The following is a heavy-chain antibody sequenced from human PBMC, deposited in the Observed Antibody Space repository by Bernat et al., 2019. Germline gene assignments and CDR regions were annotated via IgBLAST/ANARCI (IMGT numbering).Heavy chain of an antibody. Sequence: QVQLVQSGAEVKKPGASVKVSCKVSGYTLTELSMHWVRQAPGQGLEWMGGIIPIFGTANYAQKFQGRVTITADKSTSTAYMELSSLRSEDTAVYYCARGGRSPTEIVLALYWGQGTLVTVSS. J-gene: IGHJ4*02. CDR1: GYTLTELS. D-gene: IGHD2-8*02. CDR2: IIPIFGTA. CDR3: ARGGRSPTEIVLALY. V-gene: IGHV1-69*13.